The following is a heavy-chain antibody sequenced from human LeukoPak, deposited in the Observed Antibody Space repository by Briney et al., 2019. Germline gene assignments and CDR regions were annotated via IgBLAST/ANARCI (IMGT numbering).Heavy chain of an antibody. CDR3: AKLYYDSSEDY. J-gene: IGHJ4*02. Sequence: GRSLRLSCAASGFSFGDYAMHWVRQAPGKGLEWVSLISGDGGSTYYADSVKGRFTISRDNSKNSLYLQMNSLRTEDTALYYCAKLYYDSSEDYWGQGTLVTVSS. CDR1: GFSFGDYA. CDR2: ISGDGGST. V-gene: IGHV3-43*02. D-gene: IGHD3-22*01.